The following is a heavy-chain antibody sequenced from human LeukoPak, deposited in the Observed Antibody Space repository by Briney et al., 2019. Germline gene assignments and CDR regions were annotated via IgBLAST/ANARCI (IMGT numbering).Heavy chain of an antibody. Sequence: ASVKVSCKASGGTFSSYTISWVRQAPGQGLEWMGRIIPILGIANYAQKFQGRVTITADKSTSTAYMELSSLRSEDTAVYYCARETIVGAFYFDYWGQGTLVTVSS. D-gene: IGHD1-26*01. J-gene: IGHJ4*02. CDR2: IIPILGIA. CDR3: ARETIVGAFYFDY. CDR1: GGTFSSYT. V-gene: IGHV1-69*04.